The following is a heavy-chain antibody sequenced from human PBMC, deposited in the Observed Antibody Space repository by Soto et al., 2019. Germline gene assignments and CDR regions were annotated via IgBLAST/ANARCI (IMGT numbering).Heavy chain of an antibody. Sequence: GGSLRLSCAASGFTFSSYAMSWVRQAPGKGLEWVSAISGSGGSTYYADSVKGRFTIPRDNSKNTLYLQMNSLRAEDTAVYYCAKGGTDIVVVPAALYYYYYYMDVWGKGTTVTVSS. CDR1: GFTFSSYA. J-gene: IGHJ6*03. CDR3: AKGGTDIVVVPAALYYYYYYMDV. CDR2: ISGSGGST. D-gene: IGHD2-2*01. V-gene: IGHV3-23*01.